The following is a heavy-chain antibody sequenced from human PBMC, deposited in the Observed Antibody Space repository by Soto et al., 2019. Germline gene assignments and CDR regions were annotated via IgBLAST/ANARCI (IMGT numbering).Heavy chain of an antibody. Sequence: QVQLVESGGGVVQPGRSLRLSCAASGFTFSSYGMLWVRQAPGKGLEWVAVISYDGSNKYYADSVKGRFTISRDNSKNTLYLQMNSLRAEDTAVYYCAKVSGDGSGSYYRNYYYYMDVWGKGTTVTVSS. CDR2: ISYDGSNK. CDR3: AKVSGDGSGSYYRNYYYYMDV. J-gene: IGHJ6*03. V-gene: IGHV3-30*18. D-gene: IGHD3-10*01. CDR1: GFTFSSYG.